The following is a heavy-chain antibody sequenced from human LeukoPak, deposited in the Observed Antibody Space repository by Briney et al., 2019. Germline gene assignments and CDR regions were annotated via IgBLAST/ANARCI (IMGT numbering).Heavy chain of an antibody. V-gene: IGHV3-21*01. J-gene: IGHJ4*02. CDR1: GFTFSSYS. Sequence: GGSLRLSCAASGFTFSSYSMNWVRQAPGKGLEWVSSISSSSSYIYYADSVKGRFTISRDNAKNSLYLQMNSLRAKDTAVYYCARALSSEVDYWGQGTLVTVSS. CDR2: ISSSSSYI. D-gene: IGHD6-6*01. CDR3: ARALSSEVDY.